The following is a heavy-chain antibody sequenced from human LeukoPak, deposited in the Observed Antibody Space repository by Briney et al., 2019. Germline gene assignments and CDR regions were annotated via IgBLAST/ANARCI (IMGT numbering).Heavy chain of an antibody. V-gene: IGHV1-2*02. CDR3: ARIPSHGSGRGARVDY. D-gene: IGHD3-10*01. CDR1: GYTFTGYY. CDR2: INPNSGGT. Sequence: ASVKVSCKASGYTFTGYYMHWVRQAPGQGLEWMGWINPNSGGTNYAQKFQGRVTMTRDTSISTAYMELSRLRSDDKAVYYCARIPSHGSGRGARVDYWGQGTLVTVSS. J-gene: IGHJ4*02.